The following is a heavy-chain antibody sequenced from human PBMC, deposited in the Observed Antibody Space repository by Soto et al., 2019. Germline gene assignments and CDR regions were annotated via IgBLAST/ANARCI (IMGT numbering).Heavy chain of an antibody. CDR3: ARDVGNLSDSSPTGNFDF. D-gene: IGHD3-22*01. V-gene: IGHV4-4*01. CDR2: MSYSGSI. CDR1: GDSISSSDW. Sequence: AETLTLTCGVSGDSISSSDWWRWVRQPRGKGLEWIGEMSYSGSINQNPSLKSRVTISVDKSKNQFSLKLSSVTAADTAVYFCARDVGNLSDSSPTGNFDFWGQGTLVTVSS. J-gene: IGHJ4*02.